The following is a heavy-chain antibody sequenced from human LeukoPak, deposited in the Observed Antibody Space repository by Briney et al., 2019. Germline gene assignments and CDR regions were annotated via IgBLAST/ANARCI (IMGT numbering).Heavy chain of an antibody. CDR3: AREVDSSGWDTFDY. CDR2: INPNSGGT. D-gene: IGHD6-19*01. Sequence: ASVKVSCKASGYTFTGYYMHWVRQAPGQGLEWMGWINPNSGGTNYAQKFRGRVTMTRDTSISTAYMELSRLRSDDTAVYYCAREVDSSGWDTFDYWGQGTLVTVSS. CDR1: GYTFTGYY. J-gene: IGHJ4*02. V-gene: IGHV1-2*02.